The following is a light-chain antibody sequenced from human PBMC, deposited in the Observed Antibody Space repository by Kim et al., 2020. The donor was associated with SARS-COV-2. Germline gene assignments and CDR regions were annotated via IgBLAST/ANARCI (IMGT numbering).Light chain of an antibody. CDR2: GAS. CDR3: QQYNNWPGS. CDR1: QSVSSN. V-gene: IGKV3-15*01. J-gene: IGKJ2*03. Sequence: SVSPGQSATLSCRASQSVSSNLAWYQQKPGQAPRLLIYGASTRATGIPARFSGSGSGTEFTLTISSLQSEDFAVYYCQQYNNWPGSFGQGTKLEI.